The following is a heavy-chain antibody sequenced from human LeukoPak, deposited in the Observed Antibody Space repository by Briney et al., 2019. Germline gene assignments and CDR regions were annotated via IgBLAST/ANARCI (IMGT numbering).Heavy chain of an antibody. CDR3: AKDISNWNSRHFDY. V-gene: IGHV3-43*02. J-gene: IGHJ4*02. CDR2: ISGNGGNT. CDR1: GFTFDDYA. D-gene: IGHD1-7*01. Sequence: PGGSLRLSCAASGFTFDDYAMHWVRQAPGKGLECVSLISGNGGNTYYADSVKGRFTISRDNSKNSLSLQMNSLRTEDTALYYCAKDISNWNSRHFDYWGQGTLVTVSS.